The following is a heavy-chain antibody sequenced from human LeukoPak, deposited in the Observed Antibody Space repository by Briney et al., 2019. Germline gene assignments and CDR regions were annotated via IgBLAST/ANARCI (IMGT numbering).Heavy chain of an antibody. CDR1: GFTFSSCG. CDR3: AKNDYGDYLPGDY. Sequence: PGGSLRLSCAASGFTFSSCGMHWVRQAPGKGLEWVAFIRYDGSNKYYVDSVKGRFTISRDNSKNTLYLQMNSLRAEDTAVYYCAKNDYGDYLPGDYWGQGTLVTVSS. J-gene: IGHJ4*02. CDR2: IRYDGSNK. V-gene: IGHV3-30*02. D-gene: IGHD4-17*01.